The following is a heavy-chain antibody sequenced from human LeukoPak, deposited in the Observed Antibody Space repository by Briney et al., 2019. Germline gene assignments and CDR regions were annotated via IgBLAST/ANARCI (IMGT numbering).Heavy chain of an antibody. J-gene: IGHJ4*02. CDR1: GFTFGDHA. CDR2: ITGSGSGI. D-gene: IGHD3-9*01. CDR3: AKWGDYDALTGYYVSDY. Sequence: GGSLRLSCRGSGFTFGDHAMSWVRQAPGKGLEWVSAITGSGSGIYYADSMKSRFTISRDNSKNTLYLQINSLRAEDTAVYYCAKWGDYDALTGYYVSDYWGQGTLVTVSS. V-gene: IGHV3-23*01.